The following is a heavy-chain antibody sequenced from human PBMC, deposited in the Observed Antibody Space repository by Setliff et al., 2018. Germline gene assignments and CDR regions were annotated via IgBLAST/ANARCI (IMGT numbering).Heavy chain of an antibody. V-gene: IGHV1-18*01. CDR3: ATSYSGSYYGY. CDR1: GYTFTSYG. Sequence: ASVKVSCKASGYTFTSYGISWVRQAPGQGLEWMGWISAYNGNTNYAQKFQGRVTITADESTSTAYMELSSLRSEDTAVYYCATSYSGSYYGYWGQGTLVTVSS. D-gene: IGHD1-26*01. J-gene: IGHJ4*02. CDR2: ISAYNGNT.